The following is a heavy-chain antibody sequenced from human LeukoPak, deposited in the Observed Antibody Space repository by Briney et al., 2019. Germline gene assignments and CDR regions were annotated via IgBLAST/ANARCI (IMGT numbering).Heavy chain of an antibody. CDR1: GGSFSGYY. D-gene: IGHD4-17*01. CDR2: IYYSGST. J-gene: IGHJ1*01. CDR3: ARHVGTTVTIGTFLP. Sequence: SETLSLTCAVYGGSFSGYYWSWIRQPPGKGLEWIGSIYYSGSTYYNPSLKSRVTISVDTSKNQFSLKLSSVTAADTAVYYCARHVGTTVTIGTFLPWGQGTLVTVSS. V-gene: IGHV4-34*01.